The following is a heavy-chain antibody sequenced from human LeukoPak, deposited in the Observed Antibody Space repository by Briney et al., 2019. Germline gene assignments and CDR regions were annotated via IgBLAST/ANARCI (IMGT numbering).Heavy chain of an antibody. CDR1: GFTSRFSFSDYY. CDR3: ARDAGYCSGGSCSDLFDY. D-gene: IGHD2-15*01. Sequence: GGSLRLSCAASGFTSRFSFSDYYMSWVRQAPGKGLEWVANIKQDGSEKYYVDSVKGRFTISRDNAKNSLYLQMNSLRAEDTAVYYCARDAGYCSGGSCSDLFDYWGQGTLVTVSS. V-gene: IGHV3-7*01. J-gene: IGHJ4*02. CDR2: IKQDGSEK.